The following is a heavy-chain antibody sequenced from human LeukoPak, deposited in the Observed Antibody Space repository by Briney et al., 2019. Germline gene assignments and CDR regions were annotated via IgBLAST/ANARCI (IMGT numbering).Heavy chain of an antibody. D-gene: IGHD3-10*01. V-gene: IGHV3-48*03. Sequence: GGSLRLSCAASGFTFSSYEMNWVRQAPGKGLEWVSYISSSGSTIYYADSVKGRFTISRDNAKNSLYLQMNGLRAEDTAVYYCAKKMVRGLIIMSYFDYWGQGTLVTVSS. J-gene: IGHJ4*02. CDR1: GFTFSSYE. CDR3: AKKMVRGLIIMSYFDY. CDR2: ISSSGSTI.